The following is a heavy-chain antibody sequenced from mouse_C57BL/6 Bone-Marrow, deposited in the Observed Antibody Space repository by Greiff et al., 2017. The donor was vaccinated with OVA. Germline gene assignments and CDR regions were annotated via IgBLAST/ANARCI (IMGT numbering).Heavy chain of an antibody. CDR1: GFNIKDDY. Sequence: VHVKQSGAELVRPGASVKLSCTASGFNIKDDYMHWVKQRPEQGLEWIGWIDPENGDTEYASKFQGKATITADTSSNTAYLQLSSLTSEDTAVYYCTTRGYGSSYYYAMDYWGQGTSVTVSS. CDR3: TTRGYGSSYYYAMDY. D-gene: IGHD1-1*01. V-gene: IGHV14-4*01. CDR2: IDPENGDT. J-gene: IGHJ4*01.